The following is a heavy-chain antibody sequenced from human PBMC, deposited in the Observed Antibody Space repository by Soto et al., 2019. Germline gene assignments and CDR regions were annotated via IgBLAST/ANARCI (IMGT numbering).Heavy chain of an antibody. CDR1: GFTFVDYA. V-gene: IGHV3-43*02. CDR2: IGGDGGST. CDR3: AKDPSLTGYYYYYYGMDV. D-gene: IGHD3-9*01. J-gene: IGHJ6*02. Sequence: GGPLSFSGAPSGFTFVDYAMNGSRQVPGRGLEWSLFIGGDGGSTYYADSVKGRFTISRDNSKNSLYLQMNSLRTEDTALYYCAKDPSLTGYYYYYYGMDVWGQGTTVTVSS.